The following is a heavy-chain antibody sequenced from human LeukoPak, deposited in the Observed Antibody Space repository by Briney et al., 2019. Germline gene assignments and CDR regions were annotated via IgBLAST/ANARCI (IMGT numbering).Heavy chain of an antibody. J-gene: IGHJ4*02. CDR2: INHSGST. Sequence: SETLSLTCAVYGGSFSGYYWSWIRQPPGKGLEWIGEINHSGSTNYNPSLKSRVTISVDTSKNQFSLKLSSVTAADTAVYYCARSYGSGSYYRRWGQGTLVTVSS. V-gene: IGHV4-34*01. D-gene: IGHD3-10*01. CDR3: ARSYGSGSYYRR. CDR1: GGSFSGYY.